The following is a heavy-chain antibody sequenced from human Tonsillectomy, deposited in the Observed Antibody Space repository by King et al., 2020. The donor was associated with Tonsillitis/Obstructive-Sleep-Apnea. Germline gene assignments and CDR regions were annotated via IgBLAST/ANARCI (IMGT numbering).Heavy chain of an antibody. J-gene: IGHJ6*02. D-gene: IGHD5-24*01. CDR1: GFTFSSYA. Sequence: VQLVESGGGVVQPGRSLRLSCAASGFTFSSYAMHWVRQAPGKGLEWVAVISYDENYKYYADSMKGRFTISRDNSRNTLYLQMDSLGAEDTAVYYCASDPGRTDDGHYGMGVWGQGTTVTVSS. CDR2: ISYDENYK. V-gene: IGHV3-30*04. CDR3: ASDPGRTDDGHYGMGV.